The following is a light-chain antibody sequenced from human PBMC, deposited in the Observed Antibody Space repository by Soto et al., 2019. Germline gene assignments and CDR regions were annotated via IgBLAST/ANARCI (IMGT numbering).Light chain of an antibody. V-gene: IGKV3-11*01. CDR1: QSVSSY. CDR3: QQRSNWPYT. J-gene: IGKJ2*01. CDR2: DTS. Sequence: EIVLTQAPATLSLSPGDGATLSCRASQSVSSYLAWYQQKPGQAPRLLIYDTSNRATGIPARFSGSGSGTAFTLTISSLEPDDFTLDYCQQRSNWPYTFSQGTQLEIK.